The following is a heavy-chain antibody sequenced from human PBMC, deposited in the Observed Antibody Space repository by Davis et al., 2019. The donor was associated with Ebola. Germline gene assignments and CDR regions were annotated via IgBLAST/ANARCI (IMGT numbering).Heavy chain of an antibody. V-gene: IGHV1-24*01. Sequence: ASVKVSCKASGYTFTSYGISWVRQVPGKGLEWMGSFDPEHGGAIYSQKFQGRVTMIDDTSTDTAYMELSSLRSEDTAVYYCTIGGTTGGFDYWGQGTLVTVSS. CDR1: GYTFTSYG. J-gene: IGHJ4*02. CDR2: FDPEHGGA. D-gene: IGHD1-14*01. CDR3: TIGGTTGGFDY.